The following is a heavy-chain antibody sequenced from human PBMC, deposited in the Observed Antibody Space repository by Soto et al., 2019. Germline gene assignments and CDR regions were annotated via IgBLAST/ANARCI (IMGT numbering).Heavy chain of an antibody. CDR2: ISYDGSNK. CDR3: AKDLLWFGEYENAAYYYYGMDV. CDR1: GFTFSSYG. D-gene: IGHD3-10*01. V-gene: IGHV3-30*18. J-gene: IGHJ6*02. Sequence: GGSLRLSCAASGFTFSSYGMHWVRQAPGKGLEWVAVISYDGSNKYYADSVKGRFTISRDNSKNTRYLQMNSLRAEDTAVYYCAKDLLWFGEYENAAYYYYGMDVWGQGTTVTVSS.